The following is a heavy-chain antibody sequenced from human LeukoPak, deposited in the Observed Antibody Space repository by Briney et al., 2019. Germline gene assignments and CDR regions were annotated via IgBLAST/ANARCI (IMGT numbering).Heavy chain of an antibody. V-gene: IGHV1-18*01. Sequence: ASVKVSCKASGYTFTSYGISWVRQAPGQGLEWMGWISAYNGNTYYAQKLQGRVTMTTDTSTNTAYMELSSLRSEDTAVYYCTREGIHSPDGTSYHRFAFDIWGQGTVVTVSA. D-gene: IGHD3-16*02. CDR2: ISAYNGNT. CDR1: GYTFTSYG. CDR3: TREGIHSPDGTSYHRFAFDI. J-gene: IGHJ3*02.